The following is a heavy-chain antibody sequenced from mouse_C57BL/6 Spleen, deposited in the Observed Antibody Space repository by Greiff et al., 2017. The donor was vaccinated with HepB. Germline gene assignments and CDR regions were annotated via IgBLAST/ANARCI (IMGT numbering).Heavy chain of an antibody. CDR3: AGGYDYDGWFAY. CDR2: ISYDGSN. V-gene: IGHV3-6*01. J-gene: IGHJ3*01. Sequence: ESGPGLVKPSQSLSLTCSVTGYSITSGYYWNWIRQFPGNKLEWMGYISYDGSNKYNPSLKNRISITRDTSKNQFFLKLNSVTTEDTATYYCAGGYDYDGWFAYWGQGTLVTVSA. D-gene: IGHD2-4*01. CDR1: GYSITSGYY.